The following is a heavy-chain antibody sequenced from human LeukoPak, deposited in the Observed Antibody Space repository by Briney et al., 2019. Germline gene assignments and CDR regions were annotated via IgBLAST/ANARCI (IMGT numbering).Heavy chain of an antibody. D-gene: IGHD6-19*01. V-gene: IGHV1-2*02. CDR1: GYTFTGYY. CDR2: INPNSGGT. Sequence: ASVKVSCKASGYTFTGYYMHWVRQAPGQGLEWMGWINPNSGGTNYAQKFQGRVTMTRDTSISTAYMELRRLRSDDTAVYYCARDRRIAVAGYAYWGQGTLVTVSS. CDR3: ARDRRIAVAGYAY. J-gene: IGHJ4*02.